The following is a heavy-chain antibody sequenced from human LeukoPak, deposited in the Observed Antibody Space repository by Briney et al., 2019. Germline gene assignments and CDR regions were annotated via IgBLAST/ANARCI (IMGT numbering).Heavy chain of an antibody. CDR1: GLTVSDYA. CDR2: VCGTGLAT. CDR3: ATDPRPVAATPGAYFDY. Sequence: GASLRLSCAASGLTVSDYAMNWVRQAPGKGLEWVSGVCGTGLATYYADSVKGRFTISRNNSKNTLYLQMNSLRAEDTAVYYCATDPRPVAATPGAYFDYWGQGTLVTVSS. V-gene: IGHV3-23*01. J-gene: IGHJ4*02. D-gene: IGHD2-15*01.